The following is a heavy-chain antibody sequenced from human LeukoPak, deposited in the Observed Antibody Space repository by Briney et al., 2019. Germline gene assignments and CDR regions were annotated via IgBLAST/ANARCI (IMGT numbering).Heavy chain of an antibody. CDR3: ARPHDYGPLQH. D-gene: IGHD4-17*01. CDR1: GFTFSSYA. CDR2: ISYDGSNK. V-gene: IGHV3-30-3*01. Sequence: PGRSLRLSCAASGFTFSSYAMHWVRQAPGKGLEWVAVISYDGSNKYYADSVKGRFTISRDNSKNTLYLQMNSLRAEDTAVYYCARPHDYGPLQHWGQGTLVTVSS. J-gene: IGHJ1*01.